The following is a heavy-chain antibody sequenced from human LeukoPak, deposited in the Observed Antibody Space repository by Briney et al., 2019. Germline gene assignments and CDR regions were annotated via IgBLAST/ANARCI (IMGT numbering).Heavy chain of an antibody. CDR3: ARGGNYWPQWWFDP. V-gene: IGHV4-61*02. CDR1: GGSISSGSYY. CDR2: IYTGGST. Sequence: SETLSLTCTVSGGSISSGSYYWSWIRQPAGKGLEWIGRIYTGGSTTYNPSLKSRVTMSLDASKNQFSLELNSVTPADTAVYYCARGGNYWPQWWFDPWGRGTLVSVSS. J-gene: IGHJ5*02. D-gene: IGHD1-26*01.